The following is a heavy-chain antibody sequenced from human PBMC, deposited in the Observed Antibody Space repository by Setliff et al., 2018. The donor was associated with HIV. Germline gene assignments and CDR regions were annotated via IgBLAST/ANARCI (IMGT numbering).Heavy chain of an antibody. Sequence: PSETLSLTCTVSGYSISSGYYWGWIRQPPGKGLEWIGSIYHSGSTYYNPSLKSRVTISIDTSKNQFSLKLTSVTAADTAVYYCARFKYYNFWSGPGNYFDYWGQGTLVTVSS. CDR2: IYHSGST. V-gene: IGHV4-38-2*02. CDR3: ARFKYYNFWSGPGNYFDY. D-gene: IGHD3-3*01. J-gene: IGHJ4*02. CDR1: GYSISSGYY.